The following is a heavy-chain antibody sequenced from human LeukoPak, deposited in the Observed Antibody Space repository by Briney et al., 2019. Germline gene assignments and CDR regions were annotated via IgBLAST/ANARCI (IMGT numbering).Heavy chain of an antibody. V-gene: IGHV3-7*01. J-gene: IGHJ3*02. CDR3: ARSFSGWYVDAFDI. D-gene: IGHD6-19*01. Sequence: PGGSLRLSCAASGFTFSSYWMSWVRQAPGKGLDWVANIKQDGSEKYYVDSVKGRFTISRDNAKNSLYLQMNSLRAEDTAVYYCARSFSGWYVDAFDIWGQGTMVTVSS. CDR2: IKQDGSEK. CDR1: GFTFSSYW.